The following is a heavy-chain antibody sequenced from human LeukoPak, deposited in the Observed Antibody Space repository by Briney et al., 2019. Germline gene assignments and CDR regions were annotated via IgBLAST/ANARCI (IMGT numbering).Heavy chain of an antibody. CDR2: IKQDGSEK. Sequence: PGGSLRLSCAASGFTFSSYWMSWVRQAPGKGLEWVANIKQDGSEKYYVDSVKGRFTISRDNAKNSLYLQMNSLRAEDTALYYCAREAYYYDSSGYYDAFDIWGQGTMVTVSS. CDR3: AREAYYYDSSGYYDAFDI. V-gene: IGHV3-7*03. CDR1: GFTFSSYW. D-gene: IGHD3-22*01. J-gene: IGHJ3*02.